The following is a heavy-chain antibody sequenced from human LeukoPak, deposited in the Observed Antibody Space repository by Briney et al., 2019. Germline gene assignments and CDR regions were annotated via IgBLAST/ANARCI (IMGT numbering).Heavy chain of an antibody. J-gene: IGHJ4*02. CDR2: ISSSGTTI. V-gene: IGHV3-48*03. D-gene: IGHD1-1*01. CDR1: GFTFSSYE. CDR3: ARGDGNFDY. Sequence: GGSLRLSCAASGFTFSSYEMNWVRQAPGKGLEWVSYISSSGTTIYYADSVKGRFTTSRDNAKNSLYLQMNSLRAEDTAVYYCARGDGNFDYWGQGTLVTVSS.